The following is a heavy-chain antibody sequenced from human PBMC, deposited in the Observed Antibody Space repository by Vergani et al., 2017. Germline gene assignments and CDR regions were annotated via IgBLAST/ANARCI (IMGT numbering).Heavy chain of an antibody. V-gene: IGHV3-30*02. Sequence: QVQLVESGGGVVQPGESLRLSCAASGFHFDQYGMHWVRQAPGKGLEWVGYLRADSTGQQYKDSVKGRFTISRDNSKNTMYLQMNSVRSDDTAIYYCAKDRKSTWYGFDYWGQEPWSPSPQ. J-gene: IGHJ4*01. CDR3: AKDRKSTWYGFDY. CDR1: GFHFDQYG. D-gene: IGHD6-13*01. CDR2: LRADSTGQ.